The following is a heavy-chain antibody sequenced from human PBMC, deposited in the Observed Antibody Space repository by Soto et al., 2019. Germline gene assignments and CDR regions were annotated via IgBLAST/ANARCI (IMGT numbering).Heavy chain of an antibody. CDR3: ARDGAMPKWGMDV. D-gene: IGHD2-2*01. J-gene: IGHJ6*02. Sequence: QVQLQESGPGLVNPSQTLSLTCIVPGGSISGGGYYWSGTRQPPGKGLEGFGHIYYSGSTYYNPSLKSRVTISVDTSKNQFSLKLSSVTAADTAVYYCARDGAMPKWGMDVWGQGTTVTVSS. CDR2: IYYSGST. V-gene: IGHV4-31*03. CDR1: GGSISGGGYY.